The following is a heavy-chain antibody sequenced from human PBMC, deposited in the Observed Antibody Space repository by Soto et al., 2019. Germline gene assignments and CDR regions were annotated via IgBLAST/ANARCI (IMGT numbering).Heavy chain of an antibody. CDR3: ARVPGLELLDH. V-gene: IGHV1-2*02. CDR2: INPISGGT. J-gene: IGHJ4*02. CDR1: GYTFTGYY. D-gene: IGHD1-7*01. Sequence: QVQLVQSGAEVKKPGASVKVSCKASGYTFTGYYLHWVRQAPGQGLEWVAWINPISGGTKYAQKFQGRVTVTRDTSINTAYMELSRLRSDDTAVYYCARVPGLELLDHWGQETLVSVSS.